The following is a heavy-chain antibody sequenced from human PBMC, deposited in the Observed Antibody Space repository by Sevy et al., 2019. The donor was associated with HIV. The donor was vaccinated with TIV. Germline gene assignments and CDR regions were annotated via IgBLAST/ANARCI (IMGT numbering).Heavy chain of an antibody. Sequence: GGSLRLSCKASGLTFNSHAMHWVRQAPGKGLEWVAVISYNGGHTFYGDSVKGRFIISRDNSKNTLYLEMNSLKVEDTALYYCARESGYTVSWSPGDHWGQGTLVTVSS. CDR3: ARESGYTVSWSPGDH. J-gene: IGHJ4*02. CDR2: ISYNGGHT. CDR1: GLTFNSHA. D-gene: IGHD6-13*01. V-gene: IGHV3-30-3*01.